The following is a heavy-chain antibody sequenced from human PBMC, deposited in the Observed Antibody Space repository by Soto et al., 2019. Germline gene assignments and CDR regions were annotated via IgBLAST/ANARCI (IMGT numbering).Heavy chain of an antibody. Sequence: PSQTLSLTCAISGDSVSSYSAAWNWIRQSPSGGLEWLGRTYYRSRFFSDYAESVKSRIIINPDTSINQFSLQLKSVTPEDTAVYYCVRDRYSSSGWFDPWGQGTPVTVSS. CDR3: VRDRYSSSGWFDP. J-gene: IGHJ5*02. CDR1: GDSVSSYSAA. CDR2: TYYRSRFFS. V-gene: IGHV6-1*01. D-gene: IGHD3-10*01.